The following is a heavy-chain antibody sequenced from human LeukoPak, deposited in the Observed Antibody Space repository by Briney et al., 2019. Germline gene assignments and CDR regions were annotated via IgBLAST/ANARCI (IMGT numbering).Heavy chain of an antibody. CDR2: ICAGGDT. Sequence: PSGSLRLSCAASGCTFSTSDWHWVRQATGKSLEWISAICAGGDTYYSDSVKGRSTISRENSKNSLYLQMISLRAGDTAVYYCVREISQGAAVGKYNWYFDLWGRGTPVTVSS. V-gene: IGHV3-13*01. CDR1: GCTFSTSD. J-gene: IGHJ2*01. D-gene: IGHD6-13*01. CDR3: VREISQGAAVGKYNWYFDL.